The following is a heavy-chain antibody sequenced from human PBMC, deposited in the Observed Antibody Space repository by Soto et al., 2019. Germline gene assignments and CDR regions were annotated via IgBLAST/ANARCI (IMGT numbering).Heavy chain of an antibody. Sequence: QVQLVQSGAEVKKPGSSVKVSCKASGGTFSSYAISWVRQAPGQGLEWMGEIIPIFGTANYAQKFQGRVTITADESXSPXYMELSSLRSEDTAVYYCARDRAPSSGYYPYWFDPWGQGTLVTVSS. CDR1: GGTFSSYA. CDR3: ARDRAPSSGYYPYWFDP. J-gene: IGHJ5*02. D-gene: IGHD3-22*01. CDR2: IIPIFGTA. V-gene: IGHV1-69*12.